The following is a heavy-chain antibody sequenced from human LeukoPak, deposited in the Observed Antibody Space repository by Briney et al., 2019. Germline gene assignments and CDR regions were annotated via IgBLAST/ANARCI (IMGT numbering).Heavy chain of an antibody. J-gene: IGHJ4*02. CDR2: IYSGGST. CDR3: VRTFDSSGYDYGHYFDY. Sequence: GSLRLSCAASGFTVSSNYMSWVRQAPGKGLEWVSVIYSGGSTYYADSVKGRFTISRDNSKNTLYLQMNSLRAEDTAVYYCVRTFDSSGYDYGHYFDYWGQGTLVTVSS. CDR1: GFTVSSNY. D-gene: IGHD3-22*01. V-gene: IGHV3-53*01.